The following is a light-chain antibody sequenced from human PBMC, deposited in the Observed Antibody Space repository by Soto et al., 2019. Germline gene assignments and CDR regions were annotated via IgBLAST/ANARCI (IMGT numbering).Light chain of an antibody. V-gene: IGKV3-11*01. J-gene: IGKJ1*01. CDR1: QSVSSY. CDR3: QQWE. CDR2: DAS. Sequence: EIVLTQSPATLSLSPGERATLSRRASQSVSSYLAWYQQKPGQAPRLLIYDASNRATGIPARLSGSGSGTDFTLTISSLEPEDFAVYYCQQWEFGQGTKVDIK.